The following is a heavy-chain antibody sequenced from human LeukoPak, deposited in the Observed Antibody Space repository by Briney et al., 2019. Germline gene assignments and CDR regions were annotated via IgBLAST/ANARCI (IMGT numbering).Heavy chain of an antibody. CDR2: MNPNSGNT. CDR3: ARFPTAGGVDY. CDR1: VYTFTSYD. V-gene: IGHV1-8*01. J-gene: IGHJ4*02. D-gene: IGHD3-16*01. Sequence: ASVKVSCKASVYTFTSYDINWVRQATGQGLEWMRWMNPNSGNTGYAQKFQGRVTMTRNTSISTAYMELSSLRSEDTAVYYCARFPTAGGVDYWGRGTLVTVSS.